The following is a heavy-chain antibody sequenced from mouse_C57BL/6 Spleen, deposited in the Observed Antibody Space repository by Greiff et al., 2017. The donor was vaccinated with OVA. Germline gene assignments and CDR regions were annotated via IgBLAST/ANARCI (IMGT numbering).Heavy chain of an antibody. CDR2: IYPGSGST. V-gene: IGHV1-55*01. CDR3: ARRWDYCKGYYAMDD. J-gene: IGHJ4*01. CDR1: GYTFTSYW. Sequence: VQLQQPGAELVKPGASVKMSCKASGYTFTSYWINWVKQRPGQGLEWIGDIYPGSGSTNYNEKFKSKATLTVDTSSSTAYMQLSSLTSEDSAVYYCARRWDYCKGYYAMDDWGQGTSVTVSS. D-gene: IGHD2-1*01.